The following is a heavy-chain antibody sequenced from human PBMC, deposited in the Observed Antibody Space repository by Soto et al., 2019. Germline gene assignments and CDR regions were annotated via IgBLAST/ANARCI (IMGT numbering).Heavy chain of an antibody. CDR1: GFTFSSYA. D-gene: IGHD5-18*01. J-gene: IGHJ3*02. Sequence: GGSLRLSCAASGFTFSSYAMSWVRQAPGKGLEWVSAISGSGGSTYYADSVKGRFTISRDNSKNTLYLQMNSLRAEDTAVYYCAKEQKRGVDTAMVTDAFDIWGQGTMVTVSS. CDR2: ISGSGGST. CDR3: AKEQKRGVDTAMVTDAFDI. V-gene: IGHV3-23*01.